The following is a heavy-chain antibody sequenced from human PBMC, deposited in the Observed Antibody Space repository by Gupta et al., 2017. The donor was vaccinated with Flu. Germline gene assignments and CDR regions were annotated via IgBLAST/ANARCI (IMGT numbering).Heavy chain of an antibody. Sequence: EVQLLECGGGLAQPGGSLRLSCATLGFTLTNYAMRWVRQAPGKGLEWVSPVSGGGSNSYYADSVKGRFTISGDSSKKTVYLQMNSLRVEDTAVYYCAKGANWAFEIWGQGTMVTVSS. CDR1: GFTLTNYA. V-gene: IGHV3-23*01. J-gene: IGHJ3*02. CDR3: AKGANWAFEI. D-gene: IGHD1-1*01. CDR2: VSGGGSNS.